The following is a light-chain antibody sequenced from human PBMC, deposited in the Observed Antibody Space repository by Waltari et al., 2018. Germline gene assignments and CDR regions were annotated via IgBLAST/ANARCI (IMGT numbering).Light chain of an antibody. CDR1: TSDIGGYKH. CDR2: DVN. CDR3: TSYSDNSASPYV. Sequence: QSALTQPASVSGSPGQSITMSCTGTTSDIGGYKHVSWYQQHPGQAPTVVIYDVNKPPSEVPNLFSASQSGNTASLTISGLQPEDEAEYYCTSYSDNSASPYVFGTGTKVTV. V-gene: IGLV2-14*03. J-gene: IGLJ1*01.